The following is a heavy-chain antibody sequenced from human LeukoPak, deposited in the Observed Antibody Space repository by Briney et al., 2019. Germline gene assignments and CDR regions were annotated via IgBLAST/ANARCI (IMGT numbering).Heavy chain of an antibody. J-gene: IGHJ3*02. D-gene: IGHD3-22*01. CDR2: IYSSGST. V-gene: IGHV4-61*08. CDR1: GGSISSGGYY. Sequence: SETLSLTCTVSGGSISSGGYYWNWIRQPPGKGLEWIGYIYSSGSTNYNPSLKSRVTISLDTSKNQFSLKLSSVTAADTAVYYCARMGDYYDSSGYQHDAFDIWGQGTMVTVSS. CDR3: ARMGDYYDSSGYQHDAFDI.